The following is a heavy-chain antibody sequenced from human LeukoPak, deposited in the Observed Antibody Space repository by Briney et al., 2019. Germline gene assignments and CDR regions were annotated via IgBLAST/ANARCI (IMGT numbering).Heavy chain of an antibody. Sequence: GGSLRLSCAASGFTFSSYGMHWVRQAPGKGLEWVAVIWYDGSSKYYADSVKGRFTISRDNAKNSLYLQMNSLRAEDTAVYYCARPDAYCGGDCYSEYYFDYWGQGTLVTVSS. CDR2: IWYDGSSK. D-gene: IGHD2-21*02. V-gene: IGHV3-33*03. CDR3: ARPDAYCGGDCYSEYYFDY. J-gene: IGHJ4*02. CDR1: GFTFSSYG.